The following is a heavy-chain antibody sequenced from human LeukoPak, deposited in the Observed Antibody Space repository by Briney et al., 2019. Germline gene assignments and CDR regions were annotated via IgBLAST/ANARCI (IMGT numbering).Heavy chain of an antibody. CDR2: ISAYNGNT. CDR3: AKLNYYYYYMDV. D-gene: IGHD1-26*01. J-gene: IGHJ6*03. Sequence: ASVKVSCKASGYTFTSYGISWVRQAPGQGLEWMGWISAYNGNTNYAQKLQGRVTMTTDTSTSTAYMELRSLRSDDTAVYYCAKLNYYYYYMDVWGKGTTVTVSS. V-gene: IGHV1-18*01. CDR1: GYTFTSYG.